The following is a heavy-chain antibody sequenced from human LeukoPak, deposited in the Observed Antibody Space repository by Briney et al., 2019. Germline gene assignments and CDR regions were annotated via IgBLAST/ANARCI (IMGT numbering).Heavy chain of an antibody. Sequence: ASVKVSFKVSGHTFTDYYMHWVQQAPGKGLEWMGLVDPEDGETIYAEKFQGRVTITADTSTDTAYMELSSLRSEDTAVYYCATLPYGSGSQFDYWGQGTLVTVSS. CDR2: VDPEDGET. V-gene: IGHV1-69-2*01. J-gene: IGHJ4*02. D-gene: IGHD3-10*01. CDR1: GHTFTDYY. CDR3: ATLPYGSGSQFDY.